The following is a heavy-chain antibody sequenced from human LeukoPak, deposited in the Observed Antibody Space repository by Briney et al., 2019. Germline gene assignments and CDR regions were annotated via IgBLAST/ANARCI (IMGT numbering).Heavy chain of an antibody. Sequence: PSETLSLTCTVSGGSINSYYWSWIRQPPGKGLEWIGYIYYSGSTNYNPSLKSRVTISVDTSKNQFSLRLSSVTAADTAVYYCARVTGYMTEDYFDYWGQGTLVTVSS. J-gene: IGHJ4*02. V-gene: IGHV4-59*01. CDR1: GGSINSYY. CDR3: ARVTGYMTEDYFDY. D-gene: IGHD6-13*01. CDR2: IYYSGST.